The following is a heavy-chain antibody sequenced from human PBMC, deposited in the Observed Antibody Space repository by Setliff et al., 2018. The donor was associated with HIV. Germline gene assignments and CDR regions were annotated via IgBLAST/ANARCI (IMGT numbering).Heavy chain of an antibody. V-gene: IGHV7-4-1*02. Sequence: ASVKVSCKASGYTFTSYAVNWVRQAPGQGLEWVGWIHTKTGDPTYAQGFTGRFVFSFDTSVSTAYLQISGLKAEDTAVYYCATRGEQLYFYGMDVWGQGTTVTVSS. CDR3: ATRGEQLYFYGMDV. CDR1: GYTFTSYA. D-gene: IGHD1-26*01. J-gene: IGHJ6*02. CDR2: IHTKTGDP.